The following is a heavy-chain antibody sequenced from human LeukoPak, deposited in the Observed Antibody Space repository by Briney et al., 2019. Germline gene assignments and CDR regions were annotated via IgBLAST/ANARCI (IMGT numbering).Heavy chain of an antibody. CDR3: ARGGFYCGGDCYVDY. CDR2: INHSGST. D-gene: IGHD2-21*02. CDR1: GGSFSPYY. J-gene: IGHJ4*02. Sequence: PSETLSLTCAVYGGSFSPYYGSWIRHPPGKGLEWIGEINHSGSTNYNPSLKGRVTISVDTSKNQFSLRLSSVTAADTAVYYCARGGFYCGGDCYVDYWGQGTLVTVSS. V-gene: IGHV4-34*01.